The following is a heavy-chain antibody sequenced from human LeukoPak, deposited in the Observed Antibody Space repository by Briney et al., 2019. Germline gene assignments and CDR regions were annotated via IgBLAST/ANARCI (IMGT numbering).Heavy chain of an antibody. V-gene: IGHV3-64D*09. D-gene: IGHD5-12*01. CDR3: VKDFKSGYDTFDY. J-gene: IGHJ4*02. Sequence: GGSLRLSCSASGLTFSSFAMHWLRQAPEKGLEYVSAISSNGGSTYYPDSVKGRFTISRDNSKNTLYLQMSSLRAEDTAIYYCVKDFKSGYDTFDYWGQGTLVTVSS. CDR2: ISSNGGST. CDR1: GLTFSSFA.